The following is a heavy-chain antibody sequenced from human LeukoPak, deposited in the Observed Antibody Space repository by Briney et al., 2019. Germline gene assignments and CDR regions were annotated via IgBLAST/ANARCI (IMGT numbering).Heavy chain of an antibody. J-gene: IGHJ4*02. D-gene: IGHD6-19*01. CDR3: ARHIVVAGTDYLDY. CDR1: GFTVSNNY. V-gene: IGHV3-53*01. Sequence: GGSLRLSCAASGFTVSNNYMSWVRQAPGKGLEWVSVIYSGGNTYYADSVKGRLTISRDNSKNTLYLQMNSLRAEDTAVYYCARHIVVAGTDYLDYWGQGTLVTVSS. CDR2: IYSGGNT.